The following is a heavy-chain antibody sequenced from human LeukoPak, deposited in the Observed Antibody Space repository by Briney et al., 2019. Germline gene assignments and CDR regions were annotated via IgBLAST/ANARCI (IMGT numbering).Heavy chain of an antibody. V-gene: IGHV4-59*01. Sequence: SETLSLTCTVSGGSINNYYWSWIRQPPGKGLEWIGYIYYHGSTNYNPSLKSRVTFSVDTSKNQFSLKLNSVTAADTAVYYCARGGDYGDLRYFDYWGQGTLVTVSS. CDR3: ARGGDYGDLRYFDY. CDR1: GGSINNYY. D-gene: IGHD4-17*01. J-gene: IGHJ4*02. CDR2: IYYHGST.